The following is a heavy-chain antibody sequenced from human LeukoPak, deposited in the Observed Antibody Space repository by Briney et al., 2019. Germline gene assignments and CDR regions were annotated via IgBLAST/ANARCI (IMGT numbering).Heavy chain of an antibody. V-gene: IGHV3-30*18. D-gene: IGHD6-13*01. J-gene: IGHJ5*01. CDR3: AKDQGYSRSWVNWLDS. Sequence: PGGSLRLSCAASGFTFSNYGMHWVRQAPGKGLEWVAVISYDGSNKYYADSVKGRFTISRDNSKNTLSLQMNSLRAEDTAVYYCAKDQGYSRSWVNWLDSWGQGTLVTVSS. CDR1: GFTFSNYG. CDR2: ISYDGSNK.